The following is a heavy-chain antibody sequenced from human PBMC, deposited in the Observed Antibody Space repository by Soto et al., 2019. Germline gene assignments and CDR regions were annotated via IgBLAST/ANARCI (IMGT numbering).Heavy chain of an antibody. V-gene: IGHV3-48*03. CDR2: ISSSGSTI. CDR3: ARDINPLLLGYYYGMDV. Sequence: HPGGSLRLSCAASGFTFSSYEMNWVRQAPGKGLEWVSYISSSGSTIYYADSVKGRFTISRDNAKNSLYLQMNSLRAEDTAVYYCARDINPLLLGYYYGMDVWGQGTTVTVSS. D-gene: IGHD3-10*01. J-gene: IGHJ6*02. CDR1: GFTFSSYE.